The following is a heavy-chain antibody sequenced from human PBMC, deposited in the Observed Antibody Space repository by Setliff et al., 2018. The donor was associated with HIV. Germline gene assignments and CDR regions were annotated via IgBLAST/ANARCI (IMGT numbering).Heavy chain of an antibody. CDR1: GYTFINYG. CDR2: ISAYNGNT. Sequence: ASVKVSCKASGYTFINYGISWVRQAPGQGLEWMGWISAYNGNTNYAQQLQGRVTMTTDTSTSTAYMELRSLRSDDTAAYYCARDGYYYDGSAYSTFDYWGQGTLVTVSS. J-gene: IGHJ4*02. V-gene: IGHV1-18*01. CDR3: ARDGYYYDGSAYSTFDY. D-gene: IGHD3-22*01.